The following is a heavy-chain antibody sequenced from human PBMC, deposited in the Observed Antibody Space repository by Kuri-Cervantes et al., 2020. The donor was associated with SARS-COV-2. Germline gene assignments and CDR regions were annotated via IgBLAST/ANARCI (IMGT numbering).Heavy chain of an antibody. J-gene: IGHJ4*02. D-gene: IGHD6-6*01. V-gene: IGHV3-33*01. Sequence: GESLKISCAASGFTFSSYGMHWVRQAPGKGLEWVAVIWYDGSNKYYADSVKGRFTISGDNSKNTLYLQMNSLRAEDTAVYYCARDTAARYFDYWGQGTLVTVSS. CDR1: GFTFSSYG. CDR3: ARDTAARYFDY. CDR2: IWYDGSNK.